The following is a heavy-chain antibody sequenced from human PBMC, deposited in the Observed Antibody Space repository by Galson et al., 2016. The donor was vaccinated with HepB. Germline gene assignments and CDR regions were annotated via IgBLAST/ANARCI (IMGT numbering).Heavy chain of an antibody. V-gene: IGHV3-30*18. CDR1: GFTFSSYA. J-gene: IGHJ6*02. CDR3: AKEPAPVGSYGVYYYYGMDV. Sequence: SLRLSCAASGFTFSSYAMYWVRQAPGKGLELVAVISYAGSNKYYADSVKGRFTISRDNSKNTLFLQMNSLRAEDTAVYYCAKEPAPVGSYGVYYYYGMDVWGQGTTVTVSS. CDR2: ISYAGSNK. D-gene: IGHD1-26*01.